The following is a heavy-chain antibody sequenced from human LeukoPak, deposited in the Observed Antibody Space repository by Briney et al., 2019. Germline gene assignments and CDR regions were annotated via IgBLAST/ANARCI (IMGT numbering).Heavy chain of an antibody. CDR1: GASISSYY. V-gene: IGHV4-59*08. CDR2: IYYNGST. D-gene: IGHD2-15*01. CDR3: ARSGSYAAAGDY. Sequence: PSETLSLTCTVSGASISSYYWSWIRQPPGKGLEWIGYIYYNGSTNYNPSLKSRVTISLDTSKNQFSLKLSSVTAADTAVYYCARSGSYAAAGDYWGQGTLVTVSS. J-gene: IGHJ4*02.